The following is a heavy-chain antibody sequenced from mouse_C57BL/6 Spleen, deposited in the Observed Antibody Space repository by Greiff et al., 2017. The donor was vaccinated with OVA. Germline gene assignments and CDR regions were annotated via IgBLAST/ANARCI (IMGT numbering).Heavy chain of an antibody. V-gene: IGHV1-55*01. J-gene: IGHJ3*01. D-gene: IGHD2-12*01. Sequence: VQLQQPGAELVKPGASVKMSCKASGYTFTSYWITWVKQRPEQGLEWIGDIYPGSGSTTYNEKFKSKATLTVDTSSSTAYMQLSSLTSEDSAVYYCAREGRDDDLDYWGQGTLLTVSA. CDR2: IYPGSGST. CDR1: GYTFTSYW. CDR3: AREGRDDDLDY.